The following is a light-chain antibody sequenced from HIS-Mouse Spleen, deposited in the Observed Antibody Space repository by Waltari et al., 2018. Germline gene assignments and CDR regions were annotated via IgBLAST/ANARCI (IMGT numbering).Light chain of an antibody. V-gene: IGLV3-19*01. Sequence: RITCQGDSLRSYYASWYQQKPGQAPVLVIYGKNNRPSGIPDRFSGSSSGNTASLTLAGAQAEDEADYYCNSRDSSGNHWVFGGGTKLTVL. CDR2: GKN. J-gene: IGLJ3*02. CDR1: SLRSYY. CDR3: NSRDSSGNHWV.